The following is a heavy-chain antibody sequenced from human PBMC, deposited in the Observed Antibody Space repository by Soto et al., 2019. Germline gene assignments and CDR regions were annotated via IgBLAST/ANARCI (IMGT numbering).Heavy chain of an antibody. CDR3: AKDGKWLDVNFDY. D-gene: IGHD6-19*01. V-gene: IGHV3-23*01. CDR1: GFTFSSSA. J-gene: IGHJ4*02. Sequence: GGSLRLSCTASGFTFSSSAMSWVRQAPGKGLEWASISSASGGSTYHADSVKGRFSISRDNSKNTLYLQMTRLRTEDTAVYYWAKDGKWLDVNFDYWGQGARVTFSS. CDR2: SSASGGST.